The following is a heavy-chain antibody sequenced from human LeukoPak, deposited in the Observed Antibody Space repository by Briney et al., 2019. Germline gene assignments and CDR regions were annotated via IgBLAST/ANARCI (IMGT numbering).Heavy chain of an antibody. CDR3: AKPRAVVVAASFDH. V-gene: IGHV3-23*01. CDR1: GFTFSSYA. D-gene: IGHD2-15*01. CDR2: ISGSGGST. J-gene: IGHJ4*02. Sequence: KPGGSLRLSCAASGFTFSSYAMSWVRQAPGKGLEWVSAISGSGGSTYYADSVKGRFTISRDNSKNTLYLQMNSLRAEDTAVYYCAKPRAVVVAASFDHWGQGTLVTVSS.